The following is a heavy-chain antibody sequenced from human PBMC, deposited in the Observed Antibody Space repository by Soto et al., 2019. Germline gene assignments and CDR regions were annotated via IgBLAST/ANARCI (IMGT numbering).Heavy chain of an antibody. CDR3: ARRYGSCFDY. D-gene: IGHD5-18*01. V-gene: IGHV4-59*08. CDR1: GGSISSYY. CDR2: SYYSGST. J-gene: IGHJ4*02. Sequence: QVQLQESGPGLVKPSETLSLTCTVSGGSISSYYWSWIRQPPGKGLEWIGYSYYSGSTNYNPSPKSRVTISVETSKSQCSLMLSSVTAADTAVYYCARRYGSCFDYWGQGTLVTVSS.